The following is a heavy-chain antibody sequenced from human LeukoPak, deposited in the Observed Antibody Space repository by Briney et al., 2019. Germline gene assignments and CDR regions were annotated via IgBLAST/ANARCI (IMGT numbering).Heavy chain of an antibody. J-gene: IGHJ5*02. CDR1: GFTFXXXX. CDR3: ARSAGGSHYDWFDP. V-gene: IGHV3-48*02. D-gene: IGHD1-26*01. Sequence: PGGSLRLSCAASGFTFXXXXXXXVRQAPGXXXXXXXYISGSSTXRYYXXXXXXXXXLSRDTAKNALYLQMNSLRDEDTAVYYCARSAGGSHYDWFDPWGQGTLVTVSS. CDR2: ISGSSTXR.